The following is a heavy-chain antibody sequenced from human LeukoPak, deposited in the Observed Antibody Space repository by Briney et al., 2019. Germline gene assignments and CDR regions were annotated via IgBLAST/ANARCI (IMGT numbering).Heavy chain of an antibody. CDR2: ISCDGSNK. V-gene: IGHV3-30*19. J-gene: IGHJ4*02. CDR3: ARVRLPLGDCSAVSCYAQTEFDY. CDR1: GFTFRSYA. Sequence: PGGSLRLSCAASGFTFRSYAMNWVRQAPGKGLEWVAVISCDGSNKYYADSVKGRFTISRDNSKNTLYLQMNSLRAEDTAVYYCARVRLPLGDCSAVSCYAQTEFDYWGQGTLVTVSS. D-gene: IGHD2-15*01.